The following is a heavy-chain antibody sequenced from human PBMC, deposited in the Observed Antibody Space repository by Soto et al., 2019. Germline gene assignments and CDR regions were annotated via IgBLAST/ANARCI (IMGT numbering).Heavy chain of an antibody. CDR1: GPSSCRGCYC. Sequence: TLSRTCTVSGPSSCRGCYCWTWIRHHPGKGLEWIGYISYSGSAHYNPSLKNRLTISLHTSKNQFSLKLSSVTAADTAMYYCAREEASRIERWFDPWGQGTLVTVSS. CDR3: AREEASRIERWFDP. J-gene: IGHJ5*02. D-gene: IGHD6-6*01. V-gene: IGHV4-31*03. CDR2: ISYSGSA.